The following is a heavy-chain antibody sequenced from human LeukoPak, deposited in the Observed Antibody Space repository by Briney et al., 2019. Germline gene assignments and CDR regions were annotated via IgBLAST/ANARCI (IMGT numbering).Heavy chain of an antibody. J-gene: IGHJ3*02. V-gene: IGHV4-59*01. D-gene: IGHD3-22*01. CDR1: GGSFSGYY. CDR2: IYYSGST. CDR3: ARAYDSRTDDAFDI. Sequence: SETLSLTCAVYGGSFSGYYWSWIRQPPGKGLEWIGYIYYSGSTNYNPSLKSRVTISVDTSKNQFSLKLSSVTAADTAVYYCARAYDSRTDDAFDIWGQGTMVTVSS.